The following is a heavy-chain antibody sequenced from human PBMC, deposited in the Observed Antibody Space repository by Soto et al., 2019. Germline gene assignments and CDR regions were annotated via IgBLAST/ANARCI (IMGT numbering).Heavy chain of an antibody. J-gene: IGHJ4*02. CDR2: MYGDGTTT. CDR1: GFTFSSYC. D-gene: IGHD3-22*01. CDR3: SKDITFDSSAYDS. V-gene: IGHV3-23*03. Sequence: EVQLLESGGGLVQPGGSLRLSCAASGFTFSSYCMSWVRQAPGKGLEWVSSMYGDGTTTYYIDALKGRITISRDNNSNTLSLQINSLRAEDTAVYYCSKDITFDSSAYDSWGQGILVIVSS.